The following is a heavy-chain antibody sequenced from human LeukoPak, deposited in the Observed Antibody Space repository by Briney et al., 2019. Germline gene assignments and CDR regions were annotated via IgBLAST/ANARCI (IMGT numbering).Heavy chain of an antibody. V-gene: IGHV4-34*01. CDR1: GGSFSGYY. CDR3: ASKAKYSGSYYISD. D-gene: IGHD1-26*01. J-gene: IGHJ4*02. Sequence: SETLSLTCAVYGGSFSGYYWSWIRQPPGKGLEWIGEINHSGSTNYNPSLKSRVTISVDTSKNQFSLKLSSVTAADTAVYYCASKAKYSGSYYISDWDQGTLVTVSS. CDR2: INHSGST.